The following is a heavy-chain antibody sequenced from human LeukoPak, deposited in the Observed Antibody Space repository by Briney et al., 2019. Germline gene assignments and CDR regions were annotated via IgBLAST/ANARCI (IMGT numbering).Heavy chain of an antibody. V-gene: IGHV5-10-1*01. CDR3: TRQWTTVTPFDY. D-gene: IGHD4-17*01. Sequence: GESLKISCKGSGYSVTSYWINWVRQMPGKGLEWMGRIDPSDSYTTYSPSFQGHVTISADKSISTAYLQWSSLKASDTAMYYCTRQWTTVTPFDYWGQGTLVTVSS. CDR1: GYSVTSYW. J-gene: IGHJ4*02. CDR2: IDPSDSYT.